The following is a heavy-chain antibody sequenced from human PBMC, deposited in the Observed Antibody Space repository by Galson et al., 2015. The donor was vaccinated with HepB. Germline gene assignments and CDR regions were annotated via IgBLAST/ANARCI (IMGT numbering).Heavy chain of an antibody. J-gene: IGHJ4*02. CDR1: GYTFTSYA. D-gene: IGHD5-12*01. V-gene: IGHV1-3*01. Sequence: SVKVSCKASGYTFTSYAMHWVRQAPGQRLEWIGWINAGNGNTKYSQKFQGRVTITRDTSASTAYMELSSLRSEDTAVYYCARDYSTPYSGYENYFDYWGQGTLVTVSS. CDR2: INAGNGNT. CDR3: ARDYSTPYSGYENYFDY.